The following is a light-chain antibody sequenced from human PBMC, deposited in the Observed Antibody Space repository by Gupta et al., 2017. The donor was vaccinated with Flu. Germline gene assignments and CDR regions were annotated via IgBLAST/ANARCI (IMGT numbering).Light chain of an antibody. CDR1: SSNIGSNT. J-gene: IGLJ3*02. CDR2: SYN. Sequence: QSVLTQPPSASGTPGQTVTISCSGSSSNIGSNTVNWYQQLPGTAPKLLIYSYNQRPSGVPDRISGSKSGTSASLAISGLQSEDEADYYCAAWDDSLNGHWVFGGGTKLTVL. CDR3: AAWDDSLNGHWV. V-gene: IGLV1-44*01.